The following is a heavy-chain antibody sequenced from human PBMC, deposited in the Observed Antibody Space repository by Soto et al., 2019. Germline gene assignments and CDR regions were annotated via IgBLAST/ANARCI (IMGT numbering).Heavy chain of an antibody. CDR2: INTYNGNT. V-gene: IGHV1-18*04. CDR1: GYTFTSYG. Sequence: ASVKVSCKASGYTFTSYGISWVRQAPGQGLEWMGWINTYNGNTNYAQKFQGRVTMTTDTSTSTAYMELRSLRSDDTAVYYCARVRLTMIVVPFGVHWGQGTLVTVSS. J-gene: IGHJ4*02. CDR3: ARVRLTMIVVPFGVH. D-gene: IGHD3-22*01.